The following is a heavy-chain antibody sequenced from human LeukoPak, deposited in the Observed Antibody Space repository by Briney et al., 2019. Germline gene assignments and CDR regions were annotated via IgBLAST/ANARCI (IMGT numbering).Heavy chain of an antibody. CDR1: GFTFSSYA. CDR2: IRYDGRNK. V-gene: IGHV3-30*02. CDR3: AADSSGYYRGDY. Sequence: GGSLRLSCAASGFTFSSYAMHWVRQAPGKGLEWVAFIRYDGRNKYYADSVKGRFTISRDNSKNTLFLQMNSLRAEDTAVYYCAADSSGYYRGDYWGQGTLVTVSS. J-gene: IGHJ4*02. D-gene: IGHD3-22*01.